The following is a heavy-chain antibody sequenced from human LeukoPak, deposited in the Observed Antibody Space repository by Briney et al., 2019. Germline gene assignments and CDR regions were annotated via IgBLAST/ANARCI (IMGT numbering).Heavy chain of an antibody. CDR2: IRKKANSYTT. Sequence: PGGSLRLSCAASGFTFSDHYMDWVREAPGKGLEWVGRIRKKANSYTTEYAASVRGRFTISRDDSKNSLYLQMSSLEAEDTAVYYCASFPGYWGLGTLVTVSS. CDR1: GFTFSDHY. V-gene: IGHV3-72*01. CDR3: ASFPGY. J-gene: IGHJ4*02.